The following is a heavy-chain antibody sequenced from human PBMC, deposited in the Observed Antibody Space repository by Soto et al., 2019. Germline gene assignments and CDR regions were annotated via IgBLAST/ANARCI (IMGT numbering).Heavy chain of an antibody. CDR2: INHSGGT. J-gene: IGHJ6*02. CDR1: GGSFSAYY. Sequence: PSETLSLTCAVYGGSFSAYYWSWIRQPPGKGLEWIGEINHSGGTSYNPSLKSRVTISVDTSKSQFSLKLSSVTAADTAVYYCARLVVTAKGMDVWGQGTTVTVSS. CDR3: ARLVVTAKGMDV. D-gene: IGHD2-21*02. V-gene: IGHV4-34*01.